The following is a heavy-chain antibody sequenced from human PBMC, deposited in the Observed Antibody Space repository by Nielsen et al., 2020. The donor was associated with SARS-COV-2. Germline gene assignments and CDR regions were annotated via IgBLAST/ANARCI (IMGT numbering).Heavy chain of an antibody. D-gene: IGHD3-3*01. CDR3: AVLEWFPGLGS. CDR2: ISWDGSRH. J-gene: IGHJ5*02. V-gene: IGHV3-43D*03. Sequence: GESLKISCAASGFIFDDYSMHWVRQAPGKGLEWVSSISWDGSRHYYAASVQGRFSISRDNSENSLFLDMNSLRAGDTAVYYCAVLEWFPGLGSWGQGTLVTVSS. CDR1: GFIFDDYS.